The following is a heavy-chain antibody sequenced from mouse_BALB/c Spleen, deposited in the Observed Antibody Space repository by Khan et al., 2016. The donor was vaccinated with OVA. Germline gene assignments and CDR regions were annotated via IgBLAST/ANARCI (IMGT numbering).Heavy chain of an antibody. V-gene: IGHV1S135*01. Sequence: EVELVESGPELMKPGTSVKISCKASGYSFTTYYIHWVMQSHGKSLEWIGYIDPFSGGATYNQKFKGTATLTVDKSSSTAYIHFSNLTSADSAVYYCTGHCFVAWFTYWGQGTLVTVSA. CDR3: TGHCFVAWFTY. J-gene: IGHJ3*01. CDR2: IDPFSGGA. CDR1: GYSFTTYY.